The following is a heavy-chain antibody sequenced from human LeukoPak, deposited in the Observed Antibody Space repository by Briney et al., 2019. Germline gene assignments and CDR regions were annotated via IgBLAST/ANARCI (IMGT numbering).Heavy chain of an antibody. D-gene: IGHD6-13*01. J-gene: IGHJ4*02. Sequence: GGSLRLSCAASGFTFSSFAMNWVRQAPGKGLEWVSTMSGDATSTYYADSVKGRFTISRDNSKNTLYLQMNSLRAEDTAVYYCAKKTSGSSWYSSDYWGQGTLVTFSS. CDR1: GFTFSSFA. CDR2: MSGDATST. CDR3: AKKTSGSSWYSSDY. V-gene: IGHV3-23*01.